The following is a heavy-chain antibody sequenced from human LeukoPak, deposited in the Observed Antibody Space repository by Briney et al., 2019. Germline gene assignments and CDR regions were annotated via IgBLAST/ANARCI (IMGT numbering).Heavy chain of an antibody. CDR1: GFTFSYYT. J-gene: IGHJ5*02. V-gene: IGHV3-23*01. D-gene: IGHD2-2*01. Sequence: GGSLRLSCAASGFTFSYYTMYWVRQAPGKGLEWVSIIGISGGGIHYADSVKGRFTISRDNSKNTLYLQMNSLRTEDTAVYYCASSRTAASSNWFDPWGQGTLVTVSS. CDR2: IGISGGGI. CDR3: ASSRTAASSNWFDP.